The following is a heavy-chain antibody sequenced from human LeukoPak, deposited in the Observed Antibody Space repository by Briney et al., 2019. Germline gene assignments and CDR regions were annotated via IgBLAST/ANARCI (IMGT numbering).Heavy chain of an antibody. Sequence: ASAKVSCKASGYTFTTYDINWVRQATGQGLEWLGWMNPNSGNTGYAQKFQGRVTMTRNTSISTAYMELSSLRSEDTAVYYCARGYYGSGSYLNYWGQGTLVTVSS. J-gene: IGHJ4*02. V-gene: IGHV1-8*01. D-gene: IGHD3-10*01. CDR2: MNPNSGNT. CDR1: GYTFTTYD. CDR3: ARGYYGSGSYLNY.